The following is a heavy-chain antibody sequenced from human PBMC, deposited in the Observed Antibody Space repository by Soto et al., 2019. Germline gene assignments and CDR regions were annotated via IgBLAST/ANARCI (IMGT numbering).Heavy chain of an antibody. CDR1: GYTFTNYG. J-gene: IGHJ6*02. V-gene: IGHV1-18*04. D-gene: IGHD3-22*01. CDR2: ISGYNGNT. Sequence: ASVKVSCKASGYTFTNYGISWVRQAPGRGLEWMGWISGYNGNTKYAQKFQGRVTMTTDTPTNTAYMELRSLRSDDTAVYYCARGDPMNYYYGMDVWGQGTTVTVSS. CDR3: ARGDPMNYYYGMDV.